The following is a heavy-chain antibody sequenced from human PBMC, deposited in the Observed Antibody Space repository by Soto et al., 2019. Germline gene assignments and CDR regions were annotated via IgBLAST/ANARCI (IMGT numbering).Heavy chain of an antibody. CDR2: IIPIFGTA. D-gene: IGHD3-22*01. CDR3: ARGARGVTYYYDSSGFNWFDP. CDR1: GGTFSSYA. Sequence: ASVKVSCKASGGTFSSYAISWVRQAPGQGLEWMGGIIPIFGTANYAQKFQGRVTITADKSTSTAYMELSSLRSEDTAVYYCARGARGVTYYYDSSGFNWFDPWGQGTLVTVSS. J-gene: IGHJ5*02. V-gene: IGHV1-69*06.